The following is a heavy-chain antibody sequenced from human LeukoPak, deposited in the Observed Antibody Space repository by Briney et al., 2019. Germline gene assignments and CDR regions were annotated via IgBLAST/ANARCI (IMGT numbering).Heavy chain of an antibody. Sequence: PSETLSLTCTVSGYSISSGYYWGWIRQPPGKGLEWIGYIYYSGSTNYNPSLKSRVTISVDTFKNQFSLKLSSVTAADTAVYYCARPSFSSNAFDIWGQGTMVTVSS. CDR2: IYYSGST. V-gene: IGHV4-38-2*02. CDR3: ARPSFSSNAFDI. CDR1: GYSISSGYY. D-gene: IGHD2-2*01. J-gene: IGHJ3*02.